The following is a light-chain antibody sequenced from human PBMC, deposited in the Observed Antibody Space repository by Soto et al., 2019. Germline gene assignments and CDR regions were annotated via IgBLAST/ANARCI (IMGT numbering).Light chain of an antibody. J-gene: IGKJ4*01. CDR3: QQRSNWPPNT. CDR2: DAS. V-gene: IGKV3-11*01. CDR1: QSFSSY. Sequence: EIVLTQSPATLSLSPGERATLSCRASQSFSSYLAWYQQKPGQAPRLLIYDASNRATGIPARFSGSGSGTDFTLTISSLEPEDFAVYYCQQRSNWPPNTFGGGTKVDIX.